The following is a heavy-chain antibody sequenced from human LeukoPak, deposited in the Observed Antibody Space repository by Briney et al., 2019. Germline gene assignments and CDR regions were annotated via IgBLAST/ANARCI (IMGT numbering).Heavy chain of an antibody. CDR2: ISYDGSNK. Sequence: GGSLRLSCAASGFTFSNYGMHWVRQAPGKGLEWVAVISYDGSNKDYADSVKGRFTISRDNSKNTLYLQVNSLRAEDTAVYYCARAPVWFGEWFFDYWGQGTLVTVSS. CDR3: ARAPVWFGEWFFDY. J-gene: IGHJ4*02. V-gene: IGHV3-30*19. D-gene: IGHD3-10*01. CDR1: GFTFSNYG.